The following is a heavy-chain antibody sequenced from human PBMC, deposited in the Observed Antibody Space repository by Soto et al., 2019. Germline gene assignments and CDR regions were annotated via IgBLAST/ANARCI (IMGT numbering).Heavy chain of an antibody. V-gene: IGHV1-18*01. D-gene: IGHD5-12*01. CDR1: XXXXXSYX. Sequence: QVQLVQSGAEVKKPGASVKVSXXXXXXXXXSYXISXVRQAXGXGLEWMGWISAYNGNTNYAQKLQGRVTMTTDTSTSTAYMELRSLRSDDTAXYYCARDFNIGGMDVWGQGTTVTVSS. J-gene: IGHJ6*02. CDR2: ISAYNGNT. CDR3: ARDFNIGGMDV.